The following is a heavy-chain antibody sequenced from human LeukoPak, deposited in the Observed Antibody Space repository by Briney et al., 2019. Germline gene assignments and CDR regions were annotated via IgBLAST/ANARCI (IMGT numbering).Heavy chain of an antibody. J-gene: IGHJ3*02. CDR2: IYYSGST. V-gene: IGHV4-59*01. Sequence: PSETLSLTCSVSGGSISSYYWSWIRQPSGKGLEWIGYIYYSGSTNYNPSLKSRVTISVDTSKNQFSLKLSSVTAADTAVYYCARNYDFWSGPDAFDIWGQGTMVTVSS. D-gene: IGHD3-3*01. CDR1: GGSISSYY. CDR3: ARNYDFWSGPDAFDI.